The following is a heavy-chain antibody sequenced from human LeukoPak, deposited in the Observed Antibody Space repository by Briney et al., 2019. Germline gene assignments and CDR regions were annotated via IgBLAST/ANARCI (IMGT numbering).Heavy chain of an antibody. Sequence: ASVKVSCKASGGTFSSYAISWVRQAPGQGLEWMGGIIPIFGTANYAQKFQGRVTITADESTSTAYMELSSLRSEDPAVYYCARSMITFGGVAQYYFDYWGQGTLVTVSS. J-gene: IGHJ4*02. CDR2: IIPIFGTA. CDR3: ARSMITFGGVAQYYFDY. V-gene: IGHV1-69*13. CDR1: GGTFSSYA. D-gene: IGHD3-16*01.